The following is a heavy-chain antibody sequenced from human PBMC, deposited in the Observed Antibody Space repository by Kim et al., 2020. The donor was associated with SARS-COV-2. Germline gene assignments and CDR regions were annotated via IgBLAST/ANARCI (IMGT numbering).Heavy chain of an antibody. V-gene: IGHV4-31*03. Sequence: SETLSLTCTVSGGSISSGGYYWSWIRQHPGKGLEWIGYIYYSGSTYYNPSLKSRVTISVDTSKNQFSLKLSSVTAADTAVYYCARDIYDSSGYYVGAFDIWGQGTMVTVSS. CDR3: ARDIYDSSGYYVGAFDI. D-gene: IGHD3-22*01. CDR1: GGSISSGGYY. CDR2: IYYSGST. J-gene: IGHJ3*02.